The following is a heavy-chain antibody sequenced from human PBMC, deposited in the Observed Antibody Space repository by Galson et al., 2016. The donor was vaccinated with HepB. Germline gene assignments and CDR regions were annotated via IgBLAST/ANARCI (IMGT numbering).Heavy chain of an antibody. J-gene: IGHJ5*02. CDR3: AKGNIVQVPAAPYA. CDR2: ISVYRTI. D-gene: IGHD2-2*01. Sequence: SLRLSCAASGFTFSFYSMNWVRQAPGKGLEWVSYISVYRTIYYADSVKGRFTISRDNARNSLYLQMGSLRAEDSAIYYCAKGNIVQVPAAPYAWGQGALVTVSS. V-gene: IGHV3-48*04. CDR1: GFTFSFYS.